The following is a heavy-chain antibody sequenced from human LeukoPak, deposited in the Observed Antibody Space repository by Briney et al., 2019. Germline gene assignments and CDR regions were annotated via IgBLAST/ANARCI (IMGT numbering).Heavy chain of an antibody. CDR2: ISYDGSNK. Sequence: GGSLRLSCAASGFTFSSYGMHWVRQAPGKGLEWVAVISYDGSNKCYADSVKGRFTISRDNSKNTLYLQMNSLRAEDTAVYYCAKGFDYWGQGTPVTVSS. V-gene: IGHV3-30*18. CDR3: AKGFDY. J-gene: IGHJ4*02. CDR1: GFTFSSYG.